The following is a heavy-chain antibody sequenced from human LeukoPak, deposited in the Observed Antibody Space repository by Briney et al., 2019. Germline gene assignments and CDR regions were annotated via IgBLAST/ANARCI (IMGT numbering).Heavy chain of an antibody. CDR3: ARLSGYSYGASYFDY. V-gene: IGHV1-3*01. Sequence: ASVKVSCKASGYTFTSYAMHWVRQAPGQRLEWMGWINAGNGNTKYSQKFQGRVTITMDTSASTAYMELSSLRSEDTAVYYCARLSGYSYGASYFDYWGQGTLVTVSS. J-gene: IGHJ4*02. D-gene: IGHD5-18*01. CDR2: INAGNGNT. CDR1: GYTFTSYA.